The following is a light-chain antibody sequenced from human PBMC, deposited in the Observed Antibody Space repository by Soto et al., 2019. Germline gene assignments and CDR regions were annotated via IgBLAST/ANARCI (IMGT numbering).Light chain of an antibody. J-gene: IGKJ4*01. V-gene: IGKV3-11*01. Sequence: IVLTQSPATPSLSPGERATLSCRASQSVSSYLAWYQQKPGQAPRLLIYDASNRATSIPARFSGSGSGTDFSLTISSLEPEDIAVYYCQQRSNWPPLTFGGGTQVESK. CDR1: QSVSSY. CDR3: QQRSNWPPLT. CDR2: DAS.